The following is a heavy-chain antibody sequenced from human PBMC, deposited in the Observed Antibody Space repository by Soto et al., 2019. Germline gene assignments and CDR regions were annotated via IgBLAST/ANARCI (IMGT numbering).Heavy chain of an antibody. CDR1: GYTFTGYY. CDR3: ASPGCSSTSCPGYYYYYYGMDG. J-gene: IGHJ6*02. V-gene: IGHV1-2*02. D-gene: IGHD2-2*01. Sequence: GASVKVSCKASGYTFTGYYMHWVRQAPGQGLEWMGWINPNSGGTNYAQKFQGRVTMTRDTSISTAYMELSRLRSDDTAVYYCASPGCSSTSCPGYYYYYYGMDGWGQGTTVTVSS. CDR2: INPNSGGT.